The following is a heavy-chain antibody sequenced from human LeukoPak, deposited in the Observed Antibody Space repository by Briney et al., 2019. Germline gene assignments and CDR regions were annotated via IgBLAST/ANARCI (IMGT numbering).Heavy chain of an antibody. V-gene: IGHV1-2*02. CDR2: INPNSGGT. CDR3: ARGYSSGWYTGGRGYYFDY. J-gene: IGHJ4*02. Sequence: ASVKVSCKASGYTFTGYYMHWVRHAPGQGLEWMVWINPNSGGTNYAQKFQGRVTMTRDTSISTAYMELSRLRSDDTAVYYCARGYSSGWYTGGRGYYFDYWGQGTLVTVSS. D-gene: IGHD6-19*01. CDR1: GYTFTGYY.